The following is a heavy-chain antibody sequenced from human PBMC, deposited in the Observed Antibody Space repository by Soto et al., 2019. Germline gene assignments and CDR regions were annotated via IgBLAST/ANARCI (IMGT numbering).Heavy chain of an antibody. CDR2: INPSGGST. CDR3: ARATVTTHDGDY. D-gene: IGHD4-17*01. J-gene: IGHJ4*02. CDR1: GYTFTSYY. V-gene: IGHV1-46*01. Sequence: QVQLVQSGAEVKKPGASVKVSCKASGYTFTSYYMHWVRQAPGQGLEWMGIINPSGGSTSYAQKFQGRVTMTWDTSTSTVYMELSSLRSEDTAVYYCARATVTTHDGDYWGQGTLVTVSS.